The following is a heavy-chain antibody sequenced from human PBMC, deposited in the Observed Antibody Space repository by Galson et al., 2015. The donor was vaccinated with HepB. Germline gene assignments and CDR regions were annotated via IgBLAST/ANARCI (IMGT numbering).Heavy chain of an antibody. CDR1: GFSFRSHD. CDR2: ILHDGTDI. Sequence: SLRLSCAASGFSFRSHDMHWVRQTPGKGLEWVAVILHDGTDIRYADSVKGRFTISRDNSKNTLYLQMDSLRAEDTGLYHCAKDLSGYWTYDYWGQGTLVTVSS. V-gene: IGHV3-30-3*02. CDR3: AKDLSGYWTYDY. J-gene: IGHJ4*02. D-gene: IGHD1-1*01.